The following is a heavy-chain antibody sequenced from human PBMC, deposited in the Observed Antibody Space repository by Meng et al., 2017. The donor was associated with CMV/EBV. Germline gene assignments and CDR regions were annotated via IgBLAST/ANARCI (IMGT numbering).Heavy chain of an antibody. D-gene: IGHD3-3*01. CDR1: GGSSSSSNG. CDR3: ARKRYDFWSGYFGP. J-gene: IGHJ5*02. Sequence: VSGGSSSSSNGWSWVRQPPGKGLEWIGEIYHSGSTNYNPSLTSRVTISVDKSKNQFSLKLSSVTAADTAVYYCARKRYDFWSGYFGPWGQGTLVTVSS. V-gene: IGHV4-4*02. CDR2: IYHSGST.